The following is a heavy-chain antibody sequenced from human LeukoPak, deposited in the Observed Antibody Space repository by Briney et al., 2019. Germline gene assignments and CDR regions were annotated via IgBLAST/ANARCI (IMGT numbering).Heavy chain of an antibody. D-gene: IGHD3-22*01. J-gene: IGHJ3*02. V-gene: IGHV1-8*01. CDR3: ASGDSSGYYPRLDAFDI. CDR2: MNPNSGNT. CDR1: GYTFTSYD. Sequence: EASVKVSCKASGYTFTSYDINWVRQATGQGLEWMGCMNPNSGNTGYAQKFQGRVTMTRNTSISTAYMELSSLRSEDTAVYYCASGDSSGYYPRLDAFDIWGQGTMVTVSS.